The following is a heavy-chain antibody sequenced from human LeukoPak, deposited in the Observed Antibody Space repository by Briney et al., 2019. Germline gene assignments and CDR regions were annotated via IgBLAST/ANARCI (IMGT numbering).Heavy chain of an antibody. CDR2: ISYDGSNK. Sequence: GGPRRLSCAASGFTSGSYGMPWVGQAPGEWLEWVAVISYDGSNKYYADSVKGRFTISRDNSKNTLYLQMNSLRAEDTAVYHCLTDIVVVPADIGWGQEPVVTVSS. J-gene: IGHJ4*02. CDR1: GFTSGSYG. D-gene: IGHD2-2*01. CDR3: LTDIVVVPADIG. V-gene: IGHV3-30*03.